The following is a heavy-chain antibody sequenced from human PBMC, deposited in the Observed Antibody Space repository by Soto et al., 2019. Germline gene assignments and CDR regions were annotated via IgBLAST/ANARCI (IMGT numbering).Heavy chain of an antibody. CDR3: ARQPQREQQLDWGMSHYYYYMDV. D-gene: IGHD6-13*01. V-gene: IGHV4-39*01. Sequence: SETLSLTCTVSGGSISSSSYYWGWIRQPPGKGLEWIGSIYYSGSTYYNPSLKSRVTISVNTSKTQLSLKLSSVTAADTAVYYCARQPQREQQLDWGMSHYYYYMDVWGKGTTVTVSS. CDR2: IYYSGST. J-gene: IGHJ6*03. CDR1: GGSISSSSYY.